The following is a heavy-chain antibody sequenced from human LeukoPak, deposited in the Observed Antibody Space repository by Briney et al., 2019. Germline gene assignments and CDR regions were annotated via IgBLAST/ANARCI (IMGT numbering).Heavy chain of an antibody. CDR1: GFTFSSYA. Sequence: GGSLRLSCAASGFTFSSYAMSWVRQAPGKGLEWVSGISGSGGSTYYADSVKGRFTISRDNSKNTLYLQMNSLRAEDTAVYYCAKDKGYSYGSLYYYYGMDVWGQGTTVTVSS. J-gene: IGHJ6*02. V-gene: IGHV3-23*01. CDR3: AKDKGYSYGSLYYYYGMDV. CDR2: ISGSGGST. D-gene: IGHD5-18*01.